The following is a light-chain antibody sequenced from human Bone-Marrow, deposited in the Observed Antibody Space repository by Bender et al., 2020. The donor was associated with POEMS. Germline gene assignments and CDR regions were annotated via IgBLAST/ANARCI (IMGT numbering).Light chain of an antibody. CDR2: SDN. Sequence: QSVLTQPPSASGTPGQRVTISCSGSNSNIGTNAVNWYQQFPGTAPKLLIYSDNQRPSGFPDRFYAFKSGTSASLAISGLQSEDEAGYYWAAWYAGLSDGVFGGGTKLTVL. V-gene: IGLV1-44*01. CDR3: AAWYAGLSDGV. J-gene: IGLJ3*02. CDR1: NSNIGTNA.